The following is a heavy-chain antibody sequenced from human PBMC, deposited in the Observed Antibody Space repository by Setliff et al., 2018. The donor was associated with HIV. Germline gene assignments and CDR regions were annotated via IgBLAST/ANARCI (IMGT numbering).Heavy chain of an antibody. CDR3: ARAGSSRYFDY. V-gene: IGHV3-30*04. Sequence: HPGGSLRLSCAASGFTFSTYPIFWVRQTPGKGLEWVAVISFDGSDKFYADSVRGRFTISRDNSENTLFLQMNSLRPEDTAVYYCARAGSSRYFDYWGQGTLVTVSS. CDR1: GFTFSTYP. CDR2: ISFDGSDK. D-gene: IGHD2-2*01. J-gene: IGHJ4*02.